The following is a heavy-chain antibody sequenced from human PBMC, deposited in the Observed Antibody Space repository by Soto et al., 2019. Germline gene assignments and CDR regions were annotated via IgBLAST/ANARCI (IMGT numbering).Heavy chain of an antibody. CDR1: GFTFSKYW. Sequence: VQLVESGGGVVQPGGSLRLSCAASGFTFSKYWMTWVRQAPGKGLERVANIKHDGSEKYYVDSVEGRFTISRDNAKNTLYLQMNSLRAEDTAVYFCARRVEHIVVVNGIRYYYHGLDVWGQGTTVTVSS. D-gene: IGHD2-21*01. CDR2: IKHDGSEK. CDR3: ARRVEHIVVVNGIRYYYHGLDV. V-gene: IGHV3-7*03. J-gene: IGHJ6*02.